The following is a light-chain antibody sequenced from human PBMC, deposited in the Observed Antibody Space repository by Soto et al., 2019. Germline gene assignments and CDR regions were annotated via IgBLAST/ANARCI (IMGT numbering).Light chain of an antibody. Sequence: EIVLTQSPGTLSLSPGERATLSCRASQIVSSTYLAWFQQKPGQAPRLLIYGASTRATGIPDRFSGSGSGADFTLTISGLEPEDFGLYYCQQYGVTPPNTFGGGTKGEV. CDR2: GAS. CDR1: QIVSSTY. CDR3: QQYGVTPPNT. V-gene: IGKV3-20*01. J-gene: IGKJ4*01.